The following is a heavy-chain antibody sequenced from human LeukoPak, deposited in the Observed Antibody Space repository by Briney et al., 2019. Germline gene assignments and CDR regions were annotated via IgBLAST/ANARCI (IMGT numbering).Heavy chain of an antibody. V-gene: IGHV3-74*01. CDR1: GFTLSTYW. CDR2: INSDGSAT. Sequence: GGSLRLSCVASGFTLSTYWMHWVRQAPGKGLVWVSRINSDGSATSYADSVMVRFTISRDSAKNTLYLQMNSLRPEDTAVYYCANPQSRGYDYLDYGGQGTLVSVSS. CDR3: ANPQSRGYDYLDY. J-gene: IGHJ4*02. D-gene: IGHD5-12*01.